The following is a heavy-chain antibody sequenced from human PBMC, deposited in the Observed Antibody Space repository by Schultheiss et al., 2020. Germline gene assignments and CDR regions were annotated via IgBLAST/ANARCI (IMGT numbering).Heavy chain of an antibody. J-gene: IGHJ3*02. Sequence: GESLKISCKASGGTFSSYAISWVRQAPGQGLEWMGWISAYNGNTNYAQKLQGRVTMTTDTSTSTAYMELRSLRSDDTAVYYCARDETDSKYGDYSYGVAFDIWGQGTMVTVSS. CDR3: ARDETDSKYGDYSYGVAFDI. CDR2: ISAYNGNT. CDR1: GGTFSSYA. D-gene: IGHD4-17*01. V-gene: IGHV1-18*01.